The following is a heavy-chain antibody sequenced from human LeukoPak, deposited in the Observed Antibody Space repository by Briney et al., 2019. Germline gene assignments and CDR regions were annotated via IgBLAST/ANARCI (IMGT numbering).Heavy chain of an antibody. CDR2: ISAKKGNT. Sequence: GASVKVSCKASGYTFTSYGINWVRQAPGQGLEWMGWISAKKGNTDYAQKLQGRVTMTRDTSTSTVYMELSSLRSEDTAVYYCARDTDESITMVRGVMEEGVFDYWGQGTLVTVSS. D-gene: IGHD3-10*01. CDR1: GYTFTSYG. J-gene: IGHJ4*02. CDR3: ARDTDESITMVRGVMEEGVFDY. V-gene: IGHV1-18*01.